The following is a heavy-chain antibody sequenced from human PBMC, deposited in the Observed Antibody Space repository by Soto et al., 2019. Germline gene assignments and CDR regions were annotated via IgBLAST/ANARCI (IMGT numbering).Heavy chain of an antibody. CDR2: IKGDGSAK. D-gene: IGHD6-13*01. CDR3: ARDQYLAAAGTNPYYYYYYGMDV. Sequence: GGSLRLSCAASGFTCGNYWMTWVRQAPGKGLEWVANIKGDGSAKSYLDSVRGRFTVSRDNAENSLFLQMNILRAEDTALYYCARDQYLAAAGTNPYYYYYYGMDVWGQGTTVTVSS. CDR1: GFTCGNYW. J-gene: IGHJ6*02. V-gene: IGHV3-7*05.